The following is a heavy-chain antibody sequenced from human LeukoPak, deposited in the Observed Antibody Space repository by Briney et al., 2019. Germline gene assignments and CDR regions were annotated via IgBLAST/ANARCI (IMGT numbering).Heavy chain of an antibody. CDR1: GFTFSSYG. CDR3: ARVVPPTDYGSGSYFWDPYYFDY. V-gene: IGHV3-23*01. D-gene: IGHD3-10*01. CDR2: ISVSGGST. J-gene: IGHJ4*02. Sequence: GGSLRLSCAASGFTFSSYGMSWVRQAPGKGLEWVSAISVSGGSTYYADSVKGRFTISRDNSKNTLYLQMNSLRAEDTAVYYCARVVPPTDYGSGSYFWDPYYFDYWGQGTLVTVSS.